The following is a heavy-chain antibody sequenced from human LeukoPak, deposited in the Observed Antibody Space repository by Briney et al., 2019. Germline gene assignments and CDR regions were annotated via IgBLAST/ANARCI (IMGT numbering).Heavy chain of an antibody. CDR2: IYYSGST. CDR3: ARHPSGIAARPTHFDY. Sequence: SETLSLTCTVSGGSISSSSYYWGWIRQPPGKGLEWIGSIYYSGSTYYNPSLKSRVTISVDTSKDQFSLKLSSVTAADTAVYYCARHPSGIAARPTHFDYWGQGTLVTVSS. V-gene: IGHV4-39*01. CDR1: GGSISSSSYY. D-gene: IGHD6-6*01. J-gene: IGHJ4*02.